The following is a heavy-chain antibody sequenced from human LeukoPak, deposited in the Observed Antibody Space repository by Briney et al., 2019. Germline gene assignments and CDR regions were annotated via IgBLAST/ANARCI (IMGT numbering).Heavy chain of an antibody. D-gene: IGHD3-10*01. CDR3: ARGQLLWFGERAGYFDY. J-gene: IGHJ4*02. V-gene: IGHV1-18*01. Sequence: ASVKVSCKASGYTFTSYGISWVRQAPGQGLEWMGWISAYNGNTNYAQKLQGRVTMTTDTSTSTAYMGLRSLRSDDTAVYYCARGQLLWFGERAGYFDYWGQGTLVTVSS. CDR1: GYTFTSYG. CDR2: ISAYNGNT.